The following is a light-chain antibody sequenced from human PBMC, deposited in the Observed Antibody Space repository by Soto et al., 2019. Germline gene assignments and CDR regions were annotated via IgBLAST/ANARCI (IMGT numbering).Light chain of an antibody. CDR1: SSDVGGYNY. Sequence: QSALTQPRSVSGSPGQSVTISCTGTSSDVGGYNYVSWYQQHPGKAPKLMIYDVSKRPSGVPDRFSGSKSGNTASLTISGVQAEDEAVYYWGSYAGSYTLHVVFGGGTKVTVL. V-gene: IGLV2-11*01. J-gene: IGLJ2*01. CDR2: DVS. CDR3: GSYAGSYTLHVV.